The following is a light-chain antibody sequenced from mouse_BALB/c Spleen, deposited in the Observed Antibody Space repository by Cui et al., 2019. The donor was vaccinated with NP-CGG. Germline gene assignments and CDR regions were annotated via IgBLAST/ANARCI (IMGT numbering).Light chain of an antibody. J-gene: IGLJ1*01. Sequence: QPVVTQESALTTSPGETVTLTCRSITGAVTTSNYANWVQEKPDHLFTGLIGGTNNRAPGVPARFSGSLIGDKAALIITGAQTEDEAIYFCALWYSNHWVFGGGTKLTVL. V-gene: IGLV1*01. CDR2: GTN. CDR3: ALWYSNHWV. CDR1: TGAVTTSNY.